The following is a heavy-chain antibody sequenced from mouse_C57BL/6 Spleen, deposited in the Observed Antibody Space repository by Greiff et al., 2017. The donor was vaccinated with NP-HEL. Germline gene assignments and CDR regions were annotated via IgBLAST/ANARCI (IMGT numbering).Heavy chain of an antibody. CDR3: ARKGAYDYDWYFDV. D-gene: IGHD2-4*01. J-gene: IGHJ1*03. Sequence: QVTLKESGPGILQSSQTLSLTCSFSGFSLSTSGMGVSWIRQPSGKGLEWLAPIYWDDDKRYKPSLKRRLTISKDTSRKQVFLKITSVDTADTATYYCARKGAYDYDWYFDVWGTVTTVTVSS. V-gene: IGHV8-12*01. CDR1: GFSLSTSGMG. CDR2: IYWDDDK.